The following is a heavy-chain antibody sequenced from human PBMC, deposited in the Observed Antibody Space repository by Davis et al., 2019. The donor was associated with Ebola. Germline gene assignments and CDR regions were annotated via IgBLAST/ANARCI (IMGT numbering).Heavy chain of an antibody. Sequence: AASVKVSCKASGYTFTTFGISWVRQAPGQGLEWMGGMNPYSGNTNYAQKLQGRVTMTTDTSTSTAYMELRSLRSDDTAVYYCARTYGDSHYWGQGTLVTVSS. CDR2: MNPYSGNT. J-gene: IGHJ4*02. CDR1: GYTFTTFG. CDR3: ARTYGDSHY. D-gene: IGHD4-17*01. V-gene: IGHV1-18*01.